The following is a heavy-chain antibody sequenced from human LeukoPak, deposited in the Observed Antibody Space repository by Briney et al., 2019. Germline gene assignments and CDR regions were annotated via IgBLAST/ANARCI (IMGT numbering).Heavy chain of an antibody. CDR1: GYTFTSYA. V-gene: IGHV7-4-1*02. CDR2: INTNTGNP. J-gene: IGHJ5*02. CDR3: ARDPFDTAPNWFDP. D-gene: IGHD5-18*01. Sequence: GASVKVSCKASGYTFTSYAMNWVRQAPGQGLEWMGWINTNTGNPTYAQGFTGRFVFSLDTSVSTAYLQISSLKAEDTAVYYCARDPFDTAPNWFDPWGQGTLVTVSS.